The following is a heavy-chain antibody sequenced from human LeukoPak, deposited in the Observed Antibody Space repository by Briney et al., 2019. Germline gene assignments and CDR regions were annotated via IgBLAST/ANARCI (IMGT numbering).Heavy chain of an antibody. Sequence: SETLSLTSAVYGGSFCGYYWTWIRQTPEKGLEWIGEMDPSGSTNYNPSLKSRATISVTTSKNHFTLELSSRTAAPTAVYYCGRSCQDVTMIVVVMTTVSYYLDVWGKGTTVTVS. V-gene: IGHV4-34*01. J-gene: IGHJ6*03. D-gene: IGHD3-22*01. CDR1: GGSFCGYY. CDR3: GRSCQDVTMIVVVMTTVSYYLDV. CDR2: MDPSGST.